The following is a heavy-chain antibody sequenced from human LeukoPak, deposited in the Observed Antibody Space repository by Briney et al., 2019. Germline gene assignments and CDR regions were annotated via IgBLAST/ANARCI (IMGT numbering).Heavy chain of an antibody. V-gene: IGHV3-66*01. J-gene: IGHJ4*02. CDR3: ARDRVGYGDSGNRDY. CDR2: IYSGGST. CDR1: GFTVSSNY. D-gene: IGHD4-17*01. Sequence: PGGSLRLSCAASGFTVSSNYMSWVRQAPGKGLEWVSVIYSGGSTYYADSVKGRFTISRDNSKNTLYLQMNSLRAEDTAVYYCARDRVGYGDSGNRDYWGQGTLVTVSS.